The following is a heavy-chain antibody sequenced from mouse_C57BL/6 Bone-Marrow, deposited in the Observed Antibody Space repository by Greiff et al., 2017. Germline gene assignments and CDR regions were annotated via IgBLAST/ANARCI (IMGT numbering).Heavy chain of an antibody. CDR3: ARRRVITTVVGYFDY. D-gene: IGHD1-1*01. V-gene: IGHV1-59*01. Sequence: QVQLQQPGAELVRPGTSVKLSCKASGYTFTSYWMHWVKQRPGQGLEWIGVIDPSDSYTNYNQKFKGKATLPVDTSSSTAYMQLSSLTSEDSAVYYCARRRVITTVVGYFDYWGRGTTLTVSS. CDR1: GYTFTSYW. J-gene: IGHJ2*01. CDR2: IDPSDSYT.